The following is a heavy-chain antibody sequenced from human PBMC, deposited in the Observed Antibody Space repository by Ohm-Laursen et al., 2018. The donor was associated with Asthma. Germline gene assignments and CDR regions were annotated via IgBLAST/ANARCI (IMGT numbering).Heavy chain of an antibody. CDR1: GFTFSDHY. CDR2: SRNKANNYYT. J-gene: IGHJ5*02. Sequence: GSLRLSCAASGFTFSDHYMDWVRQAPGKGLEWVGRSRNKANNYYTDYAASVRGRFTISRDESRNSLDLQMNSLKIEDTAVYYCARGTYPVGAHGSWGQGTLVTVSS. D-gene: IGHD1-26*01. V-gene: IGHV3-72*01. CDR3: ARGTYPVGAHGS.